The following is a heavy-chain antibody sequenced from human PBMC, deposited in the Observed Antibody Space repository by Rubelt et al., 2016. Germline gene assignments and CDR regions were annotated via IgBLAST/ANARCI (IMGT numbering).Heavy chain of an antibody. CDR1: GYSISSGYY. J-gene: IGHJ4*02. V-gene: IGHV4-38-2*02. D-gene: IGHD1-26*01. Sequence: QVQLQESGPGLVKPSETLSLTCTVSGYSISSGYYWGWIRQPPGKGLEWIGSIYHSGSTYYNPSLKSRVTISVDTSKNQFSLKLSSVTAADTAVYYCARVRWELLNYFDYWGQGTLVTVSS. CDR3: ARVRWELLNYFDY. CDR2: IYHSGST.